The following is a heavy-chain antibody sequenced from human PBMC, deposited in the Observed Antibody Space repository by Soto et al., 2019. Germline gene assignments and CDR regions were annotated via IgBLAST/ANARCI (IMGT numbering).Heavy chain of an antibody. CDR2: INHSGST. CDR3: ARGLYSGSYLDY. CDR1: SGSFSGYY. J-gene: IGHJ4*02. Sequence: PSETLSLTCAVYSGSFSGYYWSWIRQPPGKGLEWIGEINHSGSTNYNPSLKSRVTISVDTSKNQFSLKLSSVTAADTAVYYCARGLYSGSYLDYWGQGTLVTVS. D-gene: IGHD1-26*01. V-gene: IGHV4-34*01.